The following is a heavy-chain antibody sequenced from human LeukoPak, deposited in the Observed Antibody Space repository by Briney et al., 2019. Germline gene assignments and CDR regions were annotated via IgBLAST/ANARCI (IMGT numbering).Heavy chain of an antibody. J-gene: IGHJ4*02. CDR2: ISYDGSNK. V-gene: IGHV3-30*18. D-gene: IGHD3-16*01. Sequence: PGRSLRLSCSASGFSFNSYVMHWVRQAPGKGLEWVAVISYDGSNKYYADSVKGRFTISRDNSKNTLYLQMNSLRAEDTAVYYCAKDVGGVYNYFDFWGQGTLVTVSS. CDR1: GFSFNSYV. CDR3: AKDVGGVYNYFDF.